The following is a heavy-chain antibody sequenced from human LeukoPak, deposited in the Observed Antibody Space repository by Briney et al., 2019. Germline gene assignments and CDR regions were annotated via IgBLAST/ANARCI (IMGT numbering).Heavy chain of an antibody. CDR1: GGSISSYY. CDR3: ARDYGSGYDSLFHFDY. D-gene: IGHD5-12*01. CDR2: IYYSGST. Sequence: PSETLSLPCTVSGGSISSYYWSWIRQPPGKGLERIGYIYYSGSTNYNPSLKSRVTISVDTSKNQFSLKLSSVTAADTAVYYCARDYGSGYDSLFHFDYWGQGTLVTVSS. V-gene: IGHV4-59*12. J-gene: IGHJ4*02.